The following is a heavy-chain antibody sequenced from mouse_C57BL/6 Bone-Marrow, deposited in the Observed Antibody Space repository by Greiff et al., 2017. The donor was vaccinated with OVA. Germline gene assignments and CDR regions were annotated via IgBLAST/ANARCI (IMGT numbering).Heavy chain of an antibody. CDR3: ARYYYGSSLAWFAY. CDR1: GYTFTSYW. J-gene: IGHJ3*01. Sequence: VQLQQPGAELVKPGASVKVSCKASGYTFTSYWMHWVKQRPGQGLEWIGRIHHSDSDTNYTQKLKGKATLTVDKSSSTAYMQLSSLTSEDSAVYYWARYYYGSSLAWFAYWGQGTLVTVSA. V-gene: IGHV1-74*01. D-gene: IGHD1-1*01. CDR2: IHHSDSDT.